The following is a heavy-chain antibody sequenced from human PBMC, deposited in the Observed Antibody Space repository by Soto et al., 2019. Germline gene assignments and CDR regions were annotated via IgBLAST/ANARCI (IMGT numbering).Heavy chain of an antibody. CDR3: AKDVCSSTSCRYDY. J-gene: IGHJ4*02. Sequence: GGSLRLSCAASGFTFSSYAMNWVRQAPRKGLEWVSVISGSGDNTYYADSVKGRFTISRDNSKKTLYLQMNSLRAEDTAVYYCAKDVCSSTSCRYDYWGQGTLVTVSS. CDR1: GFTFSSYA. D-gene: IGHD2-2*01. CDR2: ISGSGDNT. V-gene: IGHV3-23*01.